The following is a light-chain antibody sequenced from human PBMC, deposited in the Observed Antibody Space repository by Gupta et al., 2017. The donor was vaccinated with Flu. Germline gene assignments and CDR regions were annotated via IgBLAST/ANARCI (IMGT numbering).Light chain of an antibody. CDR2: NTN. V-gene: IGLV8-61*01. Sequence: QTVVTKEPSFSVSPGGTVTLTCGLSSGSLSTSYHPSWYQQTPGQAPRTLIFNTNFRSSGVPDRFSGSILGNKSALTITGAQADDESNYYCALYVYSGVWVFGGGTKVTVL. J-gene: IGLJ3*02. CDR1: SGSLSTSYH. CDR3: ALYVYSGVWV.